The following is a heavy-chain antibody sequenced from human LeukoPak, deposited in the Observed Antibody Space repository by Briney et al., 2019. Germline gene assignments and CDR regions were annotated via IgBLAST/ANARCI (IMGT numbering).Heavy chain of an antibody. V-gene: IGHV3-30*04. CDR1: GFTFSSYA. Sequence: GRSLRLSCAASGFTFSSYAMHWVRQAPGKGLEWVAFISYDGSNKYYADSVKGRFTISRDNSKNTLYLQMNSLRAEDTAVYYCAKDRIVAATRPRYFDYWGQGTLVTVSS. CDR2: ISYDGSNK. CDR3: AKDRIVAATRPRYFDY. J-gene: IGHJ4*02. D-gene: IGHD2-15*01.